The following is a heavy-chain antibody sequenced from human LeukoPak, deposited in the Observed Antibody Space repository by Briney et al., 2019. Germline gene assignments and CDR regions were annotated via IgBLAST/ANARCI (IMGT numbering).Heavy chain of an antibody. Sequence: GGSLRLSCVAFGLSFSSYAMTWVRQAPGKGLEWVSAISGSGGSTYYADSVKGRFTISRDNSKNTLYQQMNSLRAEDTAVYYCAKRYDSGSYFDYWGQGILVTVSS. CDR3: AKRYDSGSYFDY. CDR2: ISGSGGST. CDR1: GLSFSSYA. J-gene: IGHJ4*02. V-gene: IGHV3-23*01. D-gene: IGHD3-10*01.